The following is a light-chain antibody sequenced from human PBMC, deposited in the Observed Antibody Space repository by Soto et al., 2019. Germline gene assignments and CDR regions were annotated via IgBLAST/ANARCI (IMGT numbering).Light chain of an antibody. CDR3: SSFAATHTYI. Sequence: QSVLTQPASVPGSPGQSIAISCTGTSSDVGGYNYVSWYQQLPGKAPKLLISEVSNRPSGVPDRFSGSKSGNTASLTISGLQDEDEADYYCSSFAATHTYIFGTGTKVTVL. CDR1: SSDVGGYNY. J-gene: IGLJ1*01. CDR2: EVS. V-gene: IGLV2-14*01.